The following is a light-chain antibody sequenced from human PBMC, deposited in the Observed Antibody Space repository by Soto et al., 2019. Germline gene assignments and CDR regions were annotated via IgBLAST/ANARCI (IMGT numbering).Light chain of an antibody. CDR1: SSDVGEYDY. CDR2: DVS. CDR3: QTWGTGFQF. J-gene: IGLJ2*01. Sequence: QSAPTQPRSVSGSPGQSVTISCTGTSSDVGEYDYVSWYQQHPGKAPKLMIFDVSERPSGVPDRFSGSKTGNTASLTISGLQAEDEADYYCQTWGTGFQFFGGGTQLTVL. V-gene: IGLV2-11*01.